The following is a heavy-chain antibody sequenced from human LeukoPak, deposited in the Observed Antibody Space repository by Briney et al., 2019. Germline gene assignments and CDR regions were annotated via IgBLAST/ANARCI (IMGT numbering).Heavy chain of an antibody. CDR2: INHSGST. Sequence: SETLSLTCAVYGGSFSGYYWSWIRQPPGKGLEWIGEINHSGSTNYNPSLKSRVTISVDTSKNQFSLKLSSVTAADTAVYYCARGSRYSYGSSNFDYWGQGTLVTVSS. V-gene: IGHV4-34*01. D-gene: IGHD5-18*01. J-gene: IGHJ4*02. CDR3: ARGSRYSYGSSNFDY. CDR1: GGSFSGYY.